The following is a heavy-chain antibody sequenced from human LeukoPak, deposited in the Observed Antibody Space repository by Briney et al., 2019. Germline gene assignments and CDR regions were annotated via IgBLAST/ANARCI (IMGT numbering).Heavy chain of an antibody. V-gene: IGHV3-7*04. CDR2: IKQDGSEK. CDR1: GFTFSTSW. J-gene: IGHJ3*02. Sequence: GGSLRLSRAASGFTFSTSWMSWIRQAPGIGLEWVANIKQDGSEKYYVDSVKGRFTISRDNAKNSLSLQMNSLRAEDTAVYYCARAWERTFDIWGQGTMVTVSS. D-gene: IGHD1-26*01. CDR3: ARAWERTFDI.